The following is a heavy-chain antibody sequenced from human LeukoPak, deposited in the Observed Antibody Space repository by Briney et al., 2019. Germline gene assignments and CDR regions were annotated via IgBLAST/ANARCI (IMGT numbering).Heavy chain of an antibody. D-gene: IGHD3-3*01. CDR2: VNWNGGAT. CDR1: KFTFSSYA. J-gene: IGHJ4*02. Sequence: GGSLRLSCAASKFTFSSYAMTWVRQAPGKGLEWVSGVNWNGGATGYADSVKGRFAISRDNAKNSLHLQMNSLRAEDTALYYWARVPSGYVDYWGQGTLVIVSS. CDR3: ARVPSGYVDY. V-gene: IGHV3-20*04.